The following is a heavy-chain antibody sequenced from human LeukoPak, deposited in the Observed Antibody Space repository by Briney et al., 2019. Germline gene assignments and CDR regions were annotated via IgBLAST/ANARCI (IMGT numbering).Heavy chain of an antibody. CDR3: ARGGNGTDLPDY. Sequence: SVKVSCKASGGTFSSYAISWVREAPGQGLEWMGGIIPIFGTANYAQKFQGRVTITADESTSTAYMELSSLRSEDTAVYYCARGGNGTDLPDYWGQGTLVTVSS. V-gene: IGHV1-69*13. CDR1: GGTFSSYA. D-gene: IGHD1-1*01. CDR2: IIPIFGTA. J-gene: IGHJ4*02.